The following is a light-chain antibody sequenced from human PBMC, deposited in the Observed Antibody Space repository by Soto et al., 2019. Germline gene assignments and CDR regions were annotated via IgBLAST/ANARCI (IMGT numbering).Light chain of an antibody. V-gene: IGLV1-44*01. CDR2: NND. CDR3: AVWDDSLNGYL. J-gene: IGLJ1*01. CDR1: KVNIGRNS. Sequence: QSVLTQPPSASGTPGPWVSISCSGGKVNIGRNSVYWYRQLPGTAPKLLIYNNDQRPSGVPGRFSGSTSGTSASLAISGLQSEDEADYYCAVWDDSLNGYLFGSGTKLTVL.